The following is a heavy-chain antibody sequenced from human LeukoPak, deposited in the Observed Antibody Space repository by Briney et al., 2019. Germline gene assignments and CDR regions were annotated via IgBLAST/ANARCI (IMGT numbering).Heavy chain of an antibody. D-gene: IGHD6-19*01. CDR3: VREMDSSGWASAYYYYGMDV. Sequence: GGSLRLSCAASGFTFSSYAMHWVRQAPGKGLEWVAVISYDGSNKYYADSVKGRFTISRDNSKNTLYLQMNSLRAEDTAVYYCVREMDSSGWASAYYYYGMDVWGQGTTVTVSS. CDR1: GFTFSSYA. CDR2: ISYDGSNK. V-gene: IGHV3-30*14. J-gene: IGHJ6*02.